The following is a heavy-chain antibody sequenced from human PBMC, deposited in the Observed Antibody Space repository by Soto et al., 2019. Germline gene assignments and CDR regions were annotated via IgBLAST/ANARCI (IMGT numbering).Heavy chain of an antibody. D-gene: IGHD4-17*01. CDR1: GFTFSSYG. CDR3: AKSATVVQGAFDI. J-gene: IGHJ3*02. CDR2: ISYDGSNK. V-gene: IGHV3-30*18. Sequence: QVQLVESGGGVVQPGRSLRLSCAASGFTFSSYGMHWVRQAPGKGLEWVAVISYDGSNKYYADSVKGRFTISRDNSKNTLYLQMNSLRAEDTAVYYCAKSATVVQGAFDICGQGTMVTVSS.